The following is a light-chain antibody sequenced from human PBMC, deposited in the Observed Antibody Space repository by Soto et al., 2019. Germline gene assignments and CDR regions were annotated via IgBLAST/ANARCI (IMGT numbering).Light chain of an antibody. CDR1: SSNIGNNY. Sequence: QSALTQPPSVSAAPGQMVTISCSGSSSNIGNNYVTWFQQLPGTAPKIVIYESNNRPSGIPDRFSGSKSGTSATLGITGLQTGDEADYYCGTWDSSLSVGVFGGGTKLTVL. V-gene: IGLV1-51*02. J-gene: IGLJ2*01. CDR2: ESN. CDR3: GTWDSSLSVGV.